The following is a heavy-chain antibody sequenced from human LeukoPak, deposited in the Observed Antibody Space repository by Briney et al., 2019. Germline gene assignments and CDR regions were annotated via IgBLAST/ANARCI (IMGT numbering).Heavy chain of an antibody. CDR2: ISWNSDHI. D-gene: IGHD3-22*01. CDR1: GFRFSDYA. J-gene: IGHJ4*02. CDR3: AKDVYDNYGYFTN. Sequence: GGSLRLSCAASGFRFSDYAMHWVRQAPGKGLEWVSSISWNSDHIGYAASVRGRFTISRDNDKNSLYLQMNSLRADDTALYFCAKDVYDNYGYFTNWGQGSLVTVSS. V-gene: IGHV3-9*01.